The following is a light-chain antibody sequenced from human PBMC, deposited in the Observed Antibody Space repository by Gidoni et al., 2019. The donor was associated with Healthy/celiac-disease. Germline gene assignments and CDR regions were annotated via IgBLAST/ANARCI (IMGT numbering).Light chain of an antibody. CDR3: QQRNNFGFT. Sequence: IVLTQPPATLSLSPGERAPLSCSAGQSVSSYLGWYQQKPDQAPGLLIYDSSNGATSIPARFGGSGSRADFTLTSSNLEPEDVAVYYWQQRNNFGFTFGPGTKVDIK. CDR2: DSS. J-gene: IGKJ3*01. V-gene: IGKV3-11*01. CDR1: QSVSSY.